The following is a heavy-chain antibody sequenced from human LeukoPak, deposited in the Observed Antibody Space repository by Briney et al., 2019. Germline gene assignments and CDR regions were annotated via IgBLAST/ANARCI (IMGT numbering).Heavy chain of an antibody. CDR2: ITSTSSYI. V-gene: IGHV3-11*06. CDR1: GFTFSDYY. CDR3: AKDLSLFGSGGVDY. Sequence: PGGSLRLSCAASGFTFSDYYMSWIRQAPGKGLEWVSSITSTSSYIYYADSVKGRFTISRDNAENSLYLQMNSLRAEDTAVYYCAKDLSLFGSGGVDYWGQGTLVTVSS. J-gene: IGHJ4*02. D-gene: IGHD3-10*01.